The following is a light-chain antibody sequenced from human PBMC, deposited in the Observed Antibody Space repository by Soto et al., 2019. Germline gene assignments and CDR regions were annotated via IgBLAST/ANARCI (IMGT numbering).Light chain of an antibody. J-gene: IGKJ1*01. CDR2: DAS. CDR1: ETISSW. Sequence: DILMTQSPSTLSASVGDRITITCRASETISSWLAWYQRKSGKAPQLLIYDASTLESGVPSRFSGSGFGTEFSLTLSSLQPDDFATYYCQEYESHLRTFGPGTKVEIK. CDR3: QEYESHLRT. V-gene: IGKV1-5*01.